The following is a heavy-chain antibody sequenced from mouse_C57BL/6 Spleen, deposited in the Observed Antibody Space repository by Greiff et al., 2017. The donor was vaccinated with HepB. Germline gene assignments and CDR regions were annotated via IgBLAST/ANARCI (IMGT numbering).Heavy chain of an antibody. V-gene: IGHV5-17*01. Sequence: EVKLVESGGGLVKPGGSLKLSCAASGFTFSDYGMHWVRQAPEQGLEWVAYISSGSSTIYYADTVKGRFTLSRDNAKNTLFLQMTSLRSEDTAMYYCATSYYDYDGGYAMDDWGKGTSVTVSS. CDR2: ISSGSSTI. CDR1: GFTFSDYG. CDR3: ATSYYDYDGGYAMDD. D-gene: IGHD2-4*01. J-gene: IGHJ4*01.